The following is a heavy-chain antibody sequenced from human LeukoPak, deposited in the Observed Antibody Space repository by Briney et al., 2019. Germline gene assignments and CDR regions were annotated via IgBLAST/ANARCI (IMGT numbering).Heavy chain of an antibody. J-gene: IGHJ4*02. Sequence: ASVKVSCKASGYTFTGYYLHWVRQAPGQGLEWMGWINPNSGDTNYAQKFQGRVTMTRDTSISTAYMELSRLRSDDTAVYYCARGKGYSSSWVDYWGQGTLVTVSS. V-gene: IGHV1-2*02. CDR1: GYTFTGYY. D-gene: IGHD6-13*01. CDR2: INPNSGDT. CDR3: ARGKGYSSSWVDY.